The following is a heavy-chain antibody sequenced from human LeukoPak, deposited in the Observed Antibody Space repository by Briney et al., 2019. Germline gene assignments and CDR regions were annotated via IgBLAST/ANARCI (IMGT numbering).Heavy chain of an antibody. Sequence: PGGSLRLSCAASGLSFRSNYLTWVRQAPGKGLEWVSVIHTGGSAYYADSVKGRFIISRDNSKNTLYLQINNLRAEDTAVYYCASSNWNSANYYYAMDVWGQGTTVIVSS. J-gene: IGHJ6*02. D-gene: IGHD1-7*01. CDR3: ASSNWNSANYYYAMDV. CDR2: IHTGGSA. V-gene: IGHV3-53*01. CDR1: GLSFRSNY.